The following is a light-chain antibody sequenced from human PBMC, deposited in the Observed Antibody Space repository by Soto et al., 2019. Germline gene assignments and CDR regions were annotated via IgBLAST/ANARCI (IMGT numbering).Light chain of an antibody. CDR3: QQYDNLPLT. J-gene: IGKJ3*01. Sequence: DLQMTQSPSSLSASVGDRVTITCQASQDISNYLNWYQQKPGKAPKLLIYDASNLETGVPSRFSGSGYGTDFTFTISSLQPEDIATYYCQQYDNLPLTFGPGTKVDIK. V-gene: IGKV1-33*01. CDR2: DAS. CDR1: QDISNY.